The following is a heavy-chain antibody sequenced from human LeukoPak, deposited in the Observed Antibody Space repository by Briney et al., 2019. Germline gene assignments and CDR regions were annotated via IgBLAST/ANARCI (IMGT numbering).Heavy chain of an antibody. D-gene: IGHD5-24*01. V-gene: IGHV4-39*07. CDR2: IYYSGST. CDR1: GGSISSSSYY. CDR3: ARSRDGFNFALPHPPYFGY. J-gene: IGHJ4*02. Sequence: SETLSLTCTVSGGSISSSSYYWGWIRQPPGKGLEWIGSIYYSGSTYYNPSLKSRVTISVDTSRNQFSLKLSSVTAADTAVFYCARSRDGFNFALPHPPYFGYWGQGILVTVSS.